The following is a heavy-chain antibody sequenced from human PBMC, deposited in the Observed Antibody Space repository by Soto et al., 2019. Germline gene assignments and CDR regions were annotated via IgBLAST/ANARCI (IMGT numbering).Heavy chain of an antibody. CDR2: IYWNDDK. J-gene: IGHJ3*02. CDR3: ARGLAALPVFAFDI. D-gene: IGHD6-6*01. Sequence: QITLKGSGPPLVKPTQTLTLTCSLSGISLSTSGVGLGWIRQPPGKALEWLALIYWNDDKHYSPSLKTRLTITKDTSKNQAVLTMTNMDPVDTATYYCARGLAALPVFAFDIWGQGTMVTVS. V-gene: IGHV2-5*01. CDR1: GISLSTSGVG.